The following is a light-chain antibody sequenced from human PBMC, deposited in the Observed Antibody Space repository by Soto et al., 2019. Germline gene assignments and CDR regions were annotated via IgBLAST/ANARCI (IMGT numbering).Light chain of an antibody. CDR2: DVS. CDR3: HHWSNCPLT. CDR1: QNISNY. V-gene: IGKV3-11*01. J-gene: IGKJ1*01. Sequence: IVLTQSPATLPLSPAESATLSCRASQNISNYLIWYQQKPGQAPRLVIYDVSNRAAGIPARFSGSGSGTEVTLTIGSLEPEDISVYVCHHWSNCPLTFGQGIKVEFK.